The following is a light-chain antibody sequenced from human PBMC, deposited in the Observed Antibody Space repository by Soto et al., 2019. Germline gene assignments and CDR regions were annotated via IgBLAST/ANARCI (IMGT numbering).Light chain of an antibody. CDR2: DAS. CDR3: QQRSNWPRA. CDR1: QSVSSY. V-gene: IGKV3-11*01. Sequence: EMALTHSPATLSLSPWEIGTLSCRASQSVSSYFAWYQQKPGQAPRLLIYDASNRATGIPARFSGSGVWTDFTLTISSLEPEDSAVYYRQQRSNWPRAFGQGTKVDIK. J-gene: IGKJ1*01.